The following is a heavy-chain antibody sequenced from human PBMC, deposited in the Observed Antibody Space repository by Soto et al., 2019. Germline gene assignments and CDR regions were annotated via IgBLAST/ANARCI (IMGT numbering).Heavy chain of an antibody. CDR1: GGSISSGGYY. Sequence: QVQLQESGPGLVKPSQTLSLTCTVSGGSISSGGYYWSWIRQHPGKGLEWIGYIYYSGSTYYNPSLKSRVTISVDTSKNQFSLKLSSVTAADTAVYYCARVGVQYYDILTGCYSDYWGQGTLVTVSS. D-gene: IGHD3-9*01. CDR2: IYYSGST. J-gene: IGHJ4*02. CDR3: ARVGVQYYDILTGCYSDY. V-gene: IGHV4-31*03.